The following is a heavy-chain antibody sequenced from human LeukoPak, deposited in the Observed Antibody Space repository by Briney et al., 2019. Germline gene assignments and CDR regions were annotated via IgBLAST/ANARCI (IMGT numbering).Heavy chain of an antibody. D-gene: IGHD3-9*01. V-gene: IGHV1-69*01. CDR2: IIPIFGTA. Sequence: ASVKVSCKASGGTFSRYAISWERQAPGQGLEWMGGIIPIFGTANYAQKFQGRVTITADESTSTAYMELSSLRSEDTAVYYCARAEYDILTGYYIWGQGTLVTVSS. CDR3: ARAEYDILTGYYI. J-gene: IGHJ4*02. CDR1: GGTFSRYA.